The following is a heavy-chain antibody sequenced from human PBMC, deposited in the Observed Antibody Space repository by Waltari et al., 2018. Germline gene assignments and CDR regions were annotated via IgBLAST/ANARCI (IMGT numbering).Heavy chain of an antibody. J-gene: IGHJ6*02. CDR1: EFTFSSYP. CDR3: ARDYCDRTNCHGMDV. CDR2: ISYYGRNK. V-gene: IGHV3-30*04. D-gene: IGHD3-22*01. Sequence: QVQLVESGGGVVQPGRSLRLSCPASEFTFSSYPLHWARQAPVKGMEKVAVISYYGRNKDYVHSVKGLFTISRDNSKKMLDREMNGLRAEDTAVYYCARDYCDRTNCHGMDVWGQGTAVTVSS.